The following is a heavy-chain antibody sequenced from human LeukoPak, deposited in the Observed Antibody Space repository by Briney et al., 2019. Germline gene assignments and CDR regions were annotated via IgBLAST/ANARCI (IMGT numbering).Heavy chain of an antibody. CDR1: GGSFSGYY. Sequence: SETLSLTCAVYGGSFSGYYWSWIRQPPGKGLEWIGEINHSGSTNYNPSIKSRVTISVDTSKNQFSLKLSSVTAADTAVYYCARARKEERQRRVQWTFDYWGQGTLVTVSS. V-gene: IGHV4-34*01. CDR2: INHSGST. D-gene: IGHD1-1*01. CDR3: ARARKEERQRRVQWTFDY. J-gene: IGHJ4*02.